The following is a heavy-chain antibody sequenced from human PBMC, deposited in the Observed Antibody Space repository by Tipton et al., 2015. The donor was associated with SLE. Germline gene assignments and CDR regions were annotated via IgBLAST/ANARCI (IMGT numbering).Heavy chain of an antibody. Sequence: TLSLTCTVSGGSISSYYWSWIRQPPGKGLEWIGYIYYSGSTNYNSSLKSRVTISVDTSKNQFSLKLSSVTAADTAVYYRARDWCSSTSCYGWFDPWGQGTLVTVS. J-gene: IGHJ5*02. CDR3: ARDWCSSTSCYGWFDP. D-gene: IGHD2-2*01. V-gene: IGHV4-59*01. CDR1: GGSISSYY. CDR2: IYYSGST.